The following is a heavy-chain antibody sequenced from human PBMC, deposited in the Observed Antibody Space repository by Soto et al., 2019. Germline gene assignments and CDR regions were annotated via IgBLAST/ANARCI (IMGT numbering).Heavy chain of an antibody. CDR1: GGSFSGYY. Sequence: SETLSLTCAVYGGSFSGYYWSWIRQPPGKGLEWIGEINHSGSTNYNPSLKSRVTISVDTSKNQFSLKLSSVTAADTAVYYCARGIEVAGTSHWFDPWGQGTPVTVTS. CDR2: INHSGST. J-gene: IGHJ5*02. V-gene: IGHV4-34*01. CDR3: ARGIEVAGTSHWFDP. D-gene: IGHD6-19*01.